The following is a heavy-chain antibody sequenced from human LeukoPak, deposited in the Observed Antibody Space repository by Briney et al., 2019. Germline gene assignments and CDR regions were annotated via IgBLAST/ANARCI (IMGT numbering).Heavy chain of an antibody. CDR2: IYYSGST. CDR1: GGSISSSNYY. Sequence: SETLSLTCTVSGGSISSSNYYWGWIRQPPGKGLEWIGSIYYSGSTSYNQSLKSRVTISVDTSKNQFSLKLSSVTAADTAVYYCARATIFGVVKYFDYWGQGTLVTVSS. J-gene: IGHJ4*02. CDR3: ARATIFGVVKYFDY. V-gene: IGHV4-39*01. D-gene: IGHD3-3*01.